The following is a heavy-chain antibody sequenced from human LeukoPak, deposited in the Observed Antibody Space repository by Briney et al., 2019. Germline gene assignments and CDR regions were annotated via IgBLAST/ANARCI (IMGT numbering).Heavy chain of an antibody. J-gene: IGHJ4*02. Sequence: ASVKVSCKASGYTLTRSGITWVRQASGQGLEWMGWINAYNGSTNYAQNFQGRVIMTTDPSTNTAYMELWSLRSDDTAVFYCARAFYYGFLSGYYTFDYWGPGTLVTVSS. CDR3: ARAFYYGFLSGYYTFDY. CDR1: GYTLTRSG. D-gene: IGHD3-3*01. CDR2: INAYNGST. V-gene: IGHV1-18*01.